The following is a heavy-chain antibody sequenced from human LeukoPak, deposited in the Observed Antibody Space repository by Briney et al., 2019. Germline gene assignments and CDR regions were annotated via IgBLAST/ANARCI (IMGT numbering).Heavy chain of an antibody. Sequence: GGSLRLSCTASGFIFSNRAMSWVRQAPGMGLEWVSHISDNGGTTFYPASVKGRFTISRDNSKNTVYLQMNSLRVDDAAVYYCGVVIRNRYYYGLDVWGQGTTVTVSS. J-gene: IGHJ6*02. CDR1: GFIFSNRA. V-gene: IGHV3-23*01. D-gene: IGHD3-3*01. CDR3: GVVIRNRYYYGLDV. CDR2: ISDNGGTT.